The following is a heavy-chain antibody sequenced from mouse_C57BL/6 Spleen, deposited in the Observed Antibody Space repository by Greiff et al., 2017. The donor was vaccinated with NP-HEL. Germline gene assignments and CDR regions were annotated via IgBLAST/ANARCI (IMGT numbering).Heavy chain of an antibody. Sequence: DVMLVESGGDLVKPGGSLKLSCAASGFTFSSYGMSWVRQTPDKRLEWVATISSGGSYTYYPDSVKGRFTISRDNAKNTLYLQMSSLKSEDTAMYYCARQGYYDYDGYFDYWGQGTTLTVSS. CDR2: ISSGGSYT. V-gene: IGHV5-6*02. D-gene: IGHD2-4*01. CDR3: ARQGYYDYDGYFDY. J-gene: IGHJ2*01. CDR1: GFTFSSYG.